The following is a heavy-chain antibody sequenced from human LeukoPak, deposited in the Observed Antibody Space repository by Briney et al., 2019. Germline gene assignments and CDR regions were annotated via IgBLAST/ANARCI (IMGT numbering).Heavy chain of an antibody. V-gene: IGHV3-64*02. J-gene: IGHJ4*02. CDR3: AKEALYSSSWYGANRYYFDY. Sequence: PGGSLRLSCAASGFTFSNYAMHWVRQAPGKGLEYVSGISSNGDGTYNADSVKGRFTISRDNSKNTLYPQMNSLRAEDTAVYYCAKEALYSSSWYGANRYYFDYWGQGTLVTVSS. CDR1: GFTFSNYA. D-gene: IGHD6-13*01. CDR2: ISSNGDGT.